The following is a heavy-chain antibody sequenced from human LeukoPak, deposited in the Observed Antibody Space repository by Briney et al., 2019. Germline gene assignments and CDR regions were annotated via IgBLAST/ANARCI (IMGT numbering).Heavy chain of an antibody. CDR2: ISYDGSNK. D-gene: IGHD3-10*01. Sequence: PGGSLRLSCAASGFTFSSYAMHWARQPPGKGREGVAVISYDGSNKYYADSVKGRFTISRDNSKNTLYLQMNSLRAEDTAVYYCARYGSGTDAFDIWGQGTMVAVSS. CDR3: ARYGSGTDAFDI. V-gene: IGHV3-30*04. CDR1: GFTFSSYA. J-gene: IGHJ3*02.